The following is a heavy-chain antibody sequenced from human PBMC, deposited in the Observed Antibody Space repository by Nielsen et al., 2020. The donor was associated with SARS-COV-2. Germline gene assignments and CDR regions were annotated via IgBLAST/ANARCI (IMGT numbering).Heavy chain of an antibody. CDR3: ARGAVSGTSSLDQ. J-gene: IGHJ4*02. CDR1: GFTVSSNY. Sequence: GESLKISCAASGFTVSSNYMSWVRQAPGKGLEWVSVIYTDGSTYYADSVKGRFIISRDNSENTVYLQMNSLRAEDTAVYYCARGAVSGTSSLDQWGQGTLVTVSS. D-gene: IGHD6-19*01. V-gene: IGHV3-53*01. CDR2: IYTDGST.